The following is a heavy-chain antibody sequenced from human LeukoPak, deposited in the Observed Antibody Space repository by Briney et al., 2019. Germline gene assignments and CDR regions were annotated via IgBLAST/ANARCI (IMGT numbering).Heavy chain of an antibody. D-gene: IGHD2-15*01. CDR2: VSYDGSMQ. Sequence: PGGSLRLSCAASGFTFSSYAMSWVRQAPGKGLEWVATVSYDGSMQYHADSVRDRFTTFRDNSQNTVYLQMTNLRTDDTAIYYCARIVGWLQQIADLWGHGTLVTVSS. V-gene: IGHV3-30*04. J-gene: IGHJ5*02. CDR1: GFTFSSYA. CDR3: ARIVGWLQQIADL.